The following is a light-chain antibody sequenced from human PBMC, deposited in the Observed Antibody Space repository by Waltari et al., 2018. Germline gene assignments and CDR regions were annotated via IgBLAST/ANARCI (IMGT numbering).Light chain of an antibody. J-gene: IGKJ5*01. CDR3: QQRSNWPPVT. Sequence: EIVLTQSPATLSLSPGERATLSCKASQGVSTSLTWYQQKPGQAPRLLIFDASNRATGIPARFSGSGSGTDFTLTINSLEPEDFAVYYCQQRSNWPPVTCGQGTRLEIK. CDR1: QGVSTS. V-gene: IGKV3-11*01. CDR2: DAS.